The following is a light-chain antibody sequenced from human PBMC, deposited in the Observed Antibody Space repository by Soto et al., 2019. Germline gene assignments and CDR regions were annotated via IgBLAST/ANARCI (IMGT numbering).Light chain of an antibody. CDR2: SAS. CDR1: QSVRTN. J-gene: IGKJ4*01. CDR3: QQFSSYPLT. Sequence: VVFTQSPATLSLSPGERATLSCRASQSVRTNLAWYQQKTGQAPRLLIYSASTRATGIPDRFSGSGSGTDLNLTISRLEPEDFAVYYCQQFSSYPLTCGGGTKVDIK. V-gene: IGKV3-20*01.